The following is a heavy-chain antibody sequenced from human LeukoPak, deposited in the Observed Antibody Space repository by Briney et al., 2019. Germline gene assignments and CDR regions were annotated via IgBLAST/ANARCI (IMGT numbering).Heavy chain of an antibody. V-gene: IGHV3-9*01. J-gene: IGHJ5*02. CDR2: ISWNSGSI. Sequence: GGSLRLSCAASGFTFDDYAMHWVRQAPGKGLEWVSGISWNSGSIGYADSVKGRFTISRDNAKNSLYLQMNSLRAEDTALYYCAKAFYGDYGLGSWGQGTLVTVSS. CDR1: GFTFDDYA. CDR3: AKAFYGDYGLGS. D-gene: IGHD4-17*01.